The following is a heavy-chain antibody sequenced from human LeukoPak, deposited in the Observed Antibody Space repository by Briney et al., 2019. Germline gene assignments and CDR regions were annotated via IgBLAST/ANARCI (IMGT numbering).Heavy chain of an antibody. V-gene: IGHV3-33*01. CDR3: ARDRYFGSDGFDI. D-gene: IGHD3-10*01. J-gene: IGHJ3*02. CDR1: GFSFSEHG. CDR2: TWYDGSNN. Sequence: GGSLRLSCAASGFSFSEHGRHWVRQAPGKGPEWVTVTWYDGSNNHYADSVNGGFTISRDNYKNPVFLEMNSLRAEDTAVYHCARDRYFGSDGFDIWGPGTMVIVSS.